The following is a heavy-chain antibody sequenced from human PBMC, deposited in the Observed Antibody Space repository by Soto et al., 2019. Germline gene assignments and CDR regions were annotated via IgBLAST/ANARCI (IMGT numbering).Heavy chain of an antibody. CDR3: ATGYSSSWDAFDI. V-gene: IGHV3-30*03. Sequence: GGSLRLSCAASGFTFSSYGMHWVRQAPGKGLEWVAVISYDGSNKYYADSVKGRFTISRDNFKNTLYLQMNSLRAEDTAVYYCATGYSSSWDAFDIWGQGTMVTVSS. J-gene: IGHJ3*02. CDR2: ISYDGSNK. D-gene: IGHD6-13*01. CDR1: GFTFSSYG.